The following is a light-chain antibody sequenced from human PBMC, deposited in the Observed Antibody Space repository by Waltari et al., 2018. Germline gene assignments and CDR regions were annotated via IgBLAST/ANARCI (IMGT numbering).Light chain of an antibody. CDR2: EAS. J-gene: IGKJ5*01. Sequence: DIQMTQSPFTLSASVGDRVTVTCRDSQSMNSWLAGYQQKQGKAPKLLIYEASNLESGVPSRFSCSGSGTAFTLTISSLQPDDLATYYCQQYHKSPITFGQGTRLEIK. CDR1: QSMNSW. V-gene: IGKV1-5*03. CDR3: QQYHKSPIT.